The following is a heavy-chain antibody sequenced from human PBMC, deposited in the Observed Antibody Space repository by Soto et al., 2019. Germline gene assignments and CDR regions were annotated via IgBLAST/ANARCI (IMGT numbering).Heavy chain of an antibody. CDR3: ARDSGGAVAGTPHYYYGMDV. V-gene: IGHV1-69*01. CDR1: GGTFSRYA. CDR2: IIPIFGTA. D-gene: IGHD6-19*01. Sequence: QVQLVQSGAEVKQPGSSVKVSCKASGGTFSRYAISWVRQAPGQGLEWMGGIIPIFGTANYAQKFQGRVTITADESTSTAYMELSSLRSEDTAVYYGARDSGGAVAGTPHYYYGMDVWGQGTTVTVSS. J-gene: IGHJ6*02.